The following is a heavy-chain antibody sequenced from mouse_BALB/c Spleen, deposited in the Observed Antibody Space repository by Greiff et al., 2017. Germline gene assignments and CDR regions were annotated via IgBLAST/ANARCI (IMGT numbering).Heavy chain of an antibody. CDR2: ISYSGST. Sequence: EVKLVESGPSLVKPSQTLSLTCSVTGDSITSGYWNWIRKFPGNKLEYMGYISYSGSTYYNPSLKSRISITRDTSKNQYYLQLNSVTTEDTATYYCARIYGNYEGAMDYWGQGTSVTVSS. CDR1: GDSITSGY. V-gene: IGHV3-8*02. CDR3: ARIYGNYEGAMDY. J-gene: IGHJ4*01. D-gene: IGHD2-1*01.